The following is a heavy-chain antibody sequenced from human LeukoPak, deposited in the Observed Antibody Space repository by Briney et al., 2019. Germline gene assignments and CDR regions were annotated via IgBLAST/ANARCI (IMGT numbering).Heavy chain of an antibody. D-gene: IGHD6-13*01. CDR3: ARDGSSSWPFDF. CDR2: ISTGGST. CDR1: GGSMRNYF. Sequence: SETLSLTCTVSGGSMRNYFWNWVRQPAGEGLEWIGRISTGGSTDYTPSLESRLTMSVDTSKNQFSLRLSSVTAADTAVYYCARDGSSSWPFDFWGQGTLVAVSS. J-gene: IGHJ4*02. V-gene: IGHV4-4*07.